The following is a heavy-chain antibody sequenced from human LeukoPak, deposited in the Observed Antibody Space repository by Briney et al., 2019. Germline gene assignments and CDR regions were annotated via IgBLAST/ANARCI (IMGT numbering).Heavy chain of an antibody. J-gene: IGHJ4*02. V-gene: IGHV5-51*01. Sequence: GESLKISCKGFGYSFPYNWIGWVRQIPGKGLGGMGIFNPGDSDTRYSPSFQGQVTISADKSISTAYLQWSSLRASDTAMYYCARCGEMATISSCYFDYWGQGTLVTVSS. CDR3: ARCGEMATISSCYFDY. D-gene: IGHD5-24*01. CDR1: GYSFPYNW. CDR2: FNPGDSDT.